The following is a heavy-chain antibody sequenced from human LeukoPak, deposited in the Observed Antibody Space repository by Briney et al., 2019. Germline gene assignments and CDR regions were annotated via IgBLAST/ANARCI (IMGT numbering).Heavy chain of an antibody. Sequence: GGSLRLSCAASGFTFSSYRMHWVCQAPGKGLEWVTFIRYDGNPTYSADSVKGRFTISRDNSKNTVYIQMNSLRAEDTAVYYCAKDLMFSPDYWGQGTLVTVSS. V-gene: IGHV3-30*02. J-gene: IGHJ4*02. D-gene: IGHD3-10*02. CDR1: GFTFSSYR. CDR2: IRYDGNPT. CDR3: AKDLMFSPDY.